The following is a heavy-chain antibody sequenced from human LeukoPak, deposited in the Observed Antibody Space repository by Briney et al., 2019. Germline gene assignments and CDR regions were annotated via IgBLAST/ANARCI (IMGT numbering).Heavy chain of an antibody. Sequence: SETLSLTCTVSGGSISSYYWSWIRQPPGKGLEWIGYIYTSGSTNYNPSLKSRVTISVDTSKNQFSLKLSSVTAADTAVYYCARENGYSSGWYPPPLYFDYWGQGTLVTVSS. CDR3: ARENGYSSGWYPPPLYFDY. CDR2: IYTSGST. D-gene: IGHD6-19*01. CDR1: GGSISSYY. J-gene: IGHJ4*02. V-gene: IGHV4-4*08.